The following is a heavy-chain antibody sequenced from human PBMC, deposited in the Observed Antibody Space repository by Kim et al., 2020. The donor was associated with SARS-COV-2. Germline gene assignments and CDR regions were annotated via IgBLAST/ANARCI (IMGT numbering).Heavy chain of an antibody. CDR3: ARVEERGFVALPDALDC. D-gene: IGHD2-2*01. V-gene: IGHV1-18*01. J-gene: IGHJ4*02. CDR1: GYTFTSFG. CDR2: ISVYNGNT. Sequence: ASVKVSCKASGYTFTSFGITWVRQAPGQGLEWMGWISVYNGNTNYAQNLQGRVTMTTDTSTSTAYMELRSLRSDDTAVYYCARVEERGFVALPDALDCWGQGTLVTVSS.